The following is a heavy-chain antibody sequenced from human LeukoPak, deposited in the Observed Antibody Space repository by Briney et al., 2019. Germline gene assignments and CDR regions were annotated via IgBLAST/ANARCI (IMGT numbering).Heavy chain of an antibody. J-gene: IGHJ4*02. CDR2: ISGSGGST. Sequence: GGSLRLSCAASGFTFSSYAMSWVRQAPGKGLEWVSVISGSGGSTCSAESVKGRFTISRDNSKNTLFLQMNSLRVEDTAVYYCARGPGGYDNWGQGTLVTVSS. CDR3: ARGPGGYDN. D-gene: IGHD3-16*01. V-gene: IGHV3-23*01. CDR1: GFTFSSYA.